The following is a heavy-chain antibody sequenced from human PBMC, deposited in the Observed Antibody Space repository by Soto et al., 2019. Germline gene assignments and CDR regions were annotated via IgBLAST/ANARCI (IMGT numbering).Heavy chain of an antibody. V-gene: IGHV4-30-2*01. Sequence: GPGPGSSSETLSLTCTVSNGSVSSGTYSWSWVRQPPGKGLEWIGYIYYSGTTYYTPSLKSRLTMSMDRANDHFSLNLTSVTAADTAVYFCARGHYYYGMDVWGQGITVTVCS. CDR2: IYYSGTT. CDR3: ARGHYYYGMDV. CDR1: NGSVSSGTYS. J-gene: IGHJ6*02.